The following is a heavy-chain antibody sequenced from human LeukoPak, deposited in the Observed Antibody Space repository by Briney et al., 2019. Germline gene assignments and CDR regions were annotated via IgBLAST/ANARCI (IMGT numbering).Heavy chain of an antibody. CDR3: AKFEYTTMAWFDY. D-gene: IGHD5-18*01. CDR2: ISGSGGST. Sequence: PGGSLRLSCAASGFTFSSYAMSWVRQAPGKGLEWVSAISGSGGSTYYADSVKGRFTISRDNSKNTLYLQMDSLRAEDTAIYYCAKFEYTTMAWFDYWGQGTLVTVSS. J-gene: IGHJ4*02. V-gene: IGHV3-23*01. CDR1: GFTFSSYA.